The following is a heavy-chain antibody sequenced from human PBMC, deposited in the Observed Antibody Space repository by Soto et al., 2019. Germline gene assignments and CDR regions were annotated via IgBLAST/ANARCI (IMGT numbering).Heavy chain of an antibody. J-gene: IGHJ4*02. CDR2: ISGSGGST. CDR3: ARPYDSSGYYSPYYFDY. CDR1: GFTFISYA. V-gene: IGHV3-23*01. Sequence: GGSLRLSCAASGFTFISYAMSWVRQAPGKGLEWVSAISGSGGSTYYADSVKGRFTISRDNSKNTLYLQMNSLRAEDTAVYYCARPYDSSGYYSPYYFDYWGQGTLVTVSS. D-gene: IGHD3-22*01.